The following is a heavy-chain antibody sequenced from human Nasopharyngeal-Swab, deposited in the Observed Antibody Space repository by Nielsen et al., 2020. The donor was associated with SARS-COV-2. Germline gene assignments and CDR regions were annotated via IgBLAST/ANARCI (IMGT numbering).Heavy chain of an antibody. CDR2: IYDSGRT. Sequence: WIREPPGKGMEWIGYIYDSGRTNYNPSLKSRVTISVDTSKNQFSLKLSSVTTADTAVYYCARDRRGSGWSSWSQGLDYWGQGTLVTVSS. D-gene: IGHD6-19*01. V-gene: IGHV4-59*01. CDR3: ARDRRGSGWSSWSQGLDY. J-gene: IGHJ4*02.